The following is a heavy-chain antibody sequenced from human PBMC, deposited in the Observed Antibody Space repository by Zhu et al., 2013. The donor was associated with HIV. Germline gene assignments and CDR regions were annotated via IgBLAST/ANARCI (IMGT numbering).Heavy chain of an antibody. CDR1: GNTFTGYY. J-gene: IGHJ4*02. Sequence: QARLVQSGAEVKKPGASVKVSCKASGNTFTGYYMHWVRQAPGQGLEWMGWINPNSGGTNYAQKFQGRVTMTRDTSISTAYMELSRLRSDDTAVYYCARAGAERWLQSAYYFDYWGQGNLVTVSS. CDR2: INPNSGGT. CDR3: ARAGAERWLQSAYYFDY. V-gene: IGHV1-2*02. D-gene: IGHD5-12*01.